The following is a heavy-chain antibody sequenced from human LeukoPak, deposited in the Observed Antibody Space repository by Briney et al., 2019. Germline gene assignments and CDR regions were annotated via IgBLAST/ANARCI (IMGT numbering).Heavy chain of an antibody. CDR2: IYYSGST. CDR3: ARDRGPGYDAFDI. D-gene: IGHD3-10*01. V-gene: IGHV4-59*01. CDR1: GGSISSYY. J-gene: IGHJ3*02. Sequence: SETLSLTCTVSGGSISSYYWSWIRQPPGKGLEWIGYIYYSGSTNYNPSLKSRVTISVDTSKNQFSLKLSSVTAADTAVYYCARDRGPGYDAFDIWGQGTMVTVSS.